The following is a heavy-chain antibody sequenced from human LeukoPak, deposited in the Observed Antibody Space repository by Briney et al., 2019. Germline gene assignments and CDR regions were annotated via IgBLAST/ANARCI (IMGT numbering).Heavy chain of an antibody. D-gene: IGHD4-17*01. CDR3: AREDPQTTVPEGLDV. V-gene: IGHV4-59*01. J-gene: IGHJ6*02. Sequence: SETLSLTCTVSGGSISTYHWRWIRQSPGKGLEGIGHIYYSGTTNYNPSLKSRVTISVDTSKNQFSLKLNSVTAADTAVYYCAREDPQTTVPEGLDVWGQGTTVTVSS. CDR2: IYYSGTT. CDR1: GGSISTYH.